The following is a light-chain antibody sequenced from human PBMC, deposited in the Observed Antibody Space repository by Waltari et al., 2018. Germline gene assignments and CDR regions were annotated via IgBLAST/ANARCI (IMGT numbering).Light chain of an antibody. CDR3: SSYIRGSALVI. CDR2: VVS. Sequence: QSALTQPASVSGSPGQSITISCTGTSRDIGDYNYVSWFQHHPGKAPKLMIFVVSQRPSGVSNRFSGSKSGNTASLTISGLQAEDEADYYCSSYIRGSALVIFGGGSKLTVL. V-gene: IGLV2-14*03. J-gene: IGLJ2*01. CDR1: SRDIGDYNY.